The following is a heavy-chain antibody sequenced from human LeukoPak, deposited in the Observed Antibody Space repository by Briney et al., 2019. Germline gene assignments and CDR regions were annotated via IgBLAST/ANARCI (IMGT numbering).Heavy chain of an antibody. CDR1: GFTFSSYW. D-gene: IGHD4-17*01. Sequence: SGGSLRLSCGASGFTFSSYWMSWVRQAPGKGLEWVANIKQDGSVKYYVDSVKGRFTISRDNAKNSLYLQMNSLRAEDTAVYYCAREITVTTGWFDPWGQGTLVTVSS. J-gene: IGHJ5*02. CDR3: AREITVTTGWFDP. V-gene: IGHV3-7*01. CDR2: IKQDGSVK.